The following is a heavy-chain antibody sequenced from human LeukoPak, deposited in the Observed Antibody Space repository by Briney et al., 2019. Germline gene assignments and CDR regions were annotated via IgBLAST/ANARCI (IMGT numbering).Heavy chain of an antibody. CDR2: ISPSSSSI. J-gene: IGHJ4*02. Sequence: PGGSLRLSCAASGFTFSDYSMNWVRQAPGKGLEWLSYISPSSSSIYYADSVTGRFTISRDNAKHSLYLHMNSLTDEDTAVYYCARDQAPFDYWGQGTLATVSS. CDR1: GFTFSDYS. CDR3: ARDQAPFDY. V-gene: IGHV3-48*02.